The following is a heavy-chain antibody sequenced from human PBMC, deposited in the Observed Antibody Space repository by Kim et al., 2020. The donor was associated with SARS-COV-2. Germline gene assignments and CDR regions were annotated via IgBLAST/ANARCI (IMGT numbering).Heavy chain of an antibody. CDR1: GGSISSGGYY. Sequence: SETLSLTCTVSGGSISSGGYYWSWIRQHPVKGLEWIGYIYYSGSTYYNPSLKSRVTISVDTSKNQFSLKLSSVTAADTAVYYCARGASITIFGVVILGGAFDTWGQGTLVTVSS. D-gene: IGHD3-3*01. J-gene: IGHJ5*02. CDR2: IYYSGST. CDR3: ARGASITIFGVVILGGAFDT. V-gene: IGHV4-31*03.